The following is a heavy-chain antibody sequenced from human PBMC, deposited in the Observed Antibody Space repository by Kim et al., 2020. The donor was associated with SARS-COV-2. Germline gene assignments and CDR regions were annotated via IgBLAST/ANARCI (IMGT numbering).Heavy chain of an antibody. CDR2: ISTYNGNT. CDR1: GYSFSSYG. Sequence: ASVKVSCKTSGYSFSSYGISWVRQAPGQGLEWMGWISTYNGNTKYGRRLQGRVTVTTDTSTGTAYMELRSLTSDDTAVYYCARDSLGGIHGLDVWAKGPR. D-gene: IGHD3-16*01. J-gene: IGHJ6*02. CDR3: ARDSLGGIHGLDV. V-gene: IGHV1-18*01.